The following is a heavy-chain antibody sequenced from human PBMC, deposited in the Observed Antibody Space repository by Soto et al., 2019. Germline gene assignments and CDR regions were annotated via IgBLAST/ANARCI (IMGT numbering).Heavy chain of an antibody. CDR1: GYTFTSYA. D-gene: IGHD3-10*01. CDR2: INAGNGHT. Sequence: QVQLVQSGAEVKKPGASVKVSCKASGYTFTSYAMQWVRQAPGQRLEWMGWINAGNGHTKYSQKFQGRVTITRDTSASTGYMERSSLRSEDTAVYYCARDLGFGLSDYWGQGTLVTVSS. J-gene: IGHJ4*02. V-gene: IGHV1-3*01. CDR3: ARDLGFGLSDY.